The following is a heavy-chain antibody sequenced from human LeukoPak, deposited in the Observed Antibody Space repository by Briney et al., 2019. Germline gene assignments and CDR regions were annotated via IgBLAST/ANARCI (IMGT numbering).Heavy chain of an antibody. CDR1: GYSFTSYW. CDR3: ASRRYDSSGSTNYFDY. V-gene: IGHV5-51*01. D-gene: IGHD3-22*01. CDR2: IYPGDSDT. J-gene: IGHJ4*02. Sequence: GESLKISCKGSGYSFTSYWIGWVRQMPGKGLEWMGIIYPGDSDTRYSPSFQGQVTISADKSISTAYLQWSSLKASDTAMYYCASRRYDSSGSTNYFDYWGQGTLVTVSS.